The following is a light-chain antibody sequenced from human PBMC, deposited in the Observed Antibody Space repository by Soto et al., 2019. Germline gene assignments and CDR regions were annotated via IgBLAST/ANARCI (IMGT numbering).Light chain of an antibody. CDR1: TSDVGGYNL. Sequence: QSALTQPASVSVSPGQSITISCSGTTSDVGGYNLVSWYQQHTAKAPKLLIYEGTQRPSGVSSRFSGSKSGNTASLTISGLQAEDEADYYCCSYASSSSYVFGTGTKVTV. CDR2: EGT. J-gene: IGLJ1*01. CDR3: CSYASSSSYV. V-gene: IGLV2-23*01.